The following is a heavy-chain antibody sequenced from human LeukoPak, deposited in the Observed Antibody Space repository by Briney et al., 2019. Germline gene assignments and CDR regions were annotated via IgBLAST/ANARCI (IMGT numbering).Heavy chain of an antibody. Sequence: SETLSLTCTVSGGSISGGDYYWSWIRQPPGKGLEWIGYIYYSGSTNYNPSLKSRVTMSVDTSKNQFSLKLSSVTAADTAVYYCARSIVGAIPYYFDYWGQGTLVTVSS. V-gene: IGHV4-61*08. D-gene: IGHD1-26*01. CDR2: IYYSGST. J-gene: IGHJ4*02. CDR3: ARSIVGAIPYYFDY. CDR1: GGSISGGDYY.